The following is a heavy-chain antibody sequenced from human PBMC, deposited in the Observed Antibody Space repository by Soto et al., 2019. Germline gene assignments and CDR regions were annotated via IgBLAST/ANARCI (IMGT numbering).Heavy chain of an antibody. CDR1: GFTFSSYA. V-gene: IGHV3-30-3*01. CDR2: ISYDGSNK. J-gene: IGHJ6*02. Sequence: PGGSLRLSCAASGFTFSSYAMHWVRQAPGKGLEWVAVISYDGSNKYYADSVKGRFTISRDNSKNTLYLQMNSLRAEDTAVYYCARAGQGYCSSTSCYLFRGYYYYYGMDVWGQGTTVTVSS. D-gene: IGHD2-2*01. CDR3: ARAGQGYCSSTSCYLFRGYYYYYGMDV.